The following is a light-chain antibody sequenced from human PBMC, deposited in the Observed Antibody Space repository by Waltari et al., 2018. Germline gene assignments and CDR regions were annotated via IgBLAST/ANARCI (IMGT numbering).Light chain of an antibody. CDR2: DEI. Sequence: SYVLAQPPSVSVAPGKTARITCGGDDIGRKSGHWFQQKSGQAPVLVIYDEIDRPSGVPDRFSGANSGDTATLTITRGAAGDEADYYCQVWDTSRDHWVFGGGTKLTVL. J-gene: IGLJ3*02. CDR1: DIGRKS. V-gene: IGLV3-21*03. CDR3: QVWDTSRDHWV.